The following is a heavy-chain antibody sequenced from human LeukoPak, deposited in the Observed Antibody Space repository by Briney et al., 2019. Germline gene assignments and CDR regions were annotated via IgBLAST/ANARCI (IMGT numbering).Heavy chain of an antibody. V-gene: IGHV4-39*07. CDR2: IYYSGST. D-gene: IGHD3-3*01. Sequence: ASETLSLTCTVSGGSISSSSYYWGWIRQPPGKGLEWIGSIYYSGSTYYNPSLKSRVTISVDTSKNQFSLKLSSVTAADTAVYYCARLTMEGTADFDYWGQGTLVTVSS. CDR1: GGSISSSSYY. J-gene: IGHJ4*02. CDR3: ARLTMEGTADFDY.